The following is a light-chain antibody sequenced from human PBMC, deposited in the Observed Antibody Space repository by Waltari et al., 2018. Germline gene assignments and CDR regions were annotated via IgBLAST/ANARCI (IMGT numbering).Light chain of an antibody. V-gene: IGLV1-44*01. Sequence: QSVLTQPPSVSGTPGQGVTNPCSGSSAHHGSTTLPWYHQLPGTAPKVLIYSNNQRPSGVPDRFAGSKSGTSASLAISGLQSEDEADYYCAAWDDSLTSFVFGSGTTVTVL. CDR1: SAHHGSTT. CDR3: AAWDDSLTSFV. J-gene: IGLJ1*01. CDR2: SNN.